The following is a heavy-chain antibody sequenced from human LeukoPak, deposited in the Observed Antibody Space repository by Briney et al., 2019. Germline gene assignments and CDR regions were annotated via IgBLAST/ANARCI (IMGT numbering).Heavy chain of an antibody. J-gene: IGHJ4*02. CDR3: ARRGSRSSGWLFDY. V-gene: IGHV5-51*01. D-gene: IGHD6-25*01. CDR1: GYSFTSHW. CDR2: IFPHDSEI. Sequence: GESLKISCNASGYSFTSHWIGWVRQMPGKGLECMGIIFPHDSEIRYSPSFQGPVTMSADKSISTAYLQWSSLKASDTAIYYCARRGSRSSGWLFDYWGQGTLVTVSS.